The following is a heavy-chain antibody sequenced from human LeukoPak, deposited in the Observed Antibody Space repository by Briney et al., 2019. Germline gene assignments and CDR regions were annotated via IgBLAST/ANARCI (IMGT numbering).Heavy chain of an antibody. CDR3: ARSDYYDSSYYFDY. CDR2: IYSGGST. D-gene: IGHD3-22*01. Sequence: GGSLRLSCAASGFTVSSNYMSWVRQAPGKGLEWVSVIYSGGSTYYADSVKGRFTISRDNSKNTLYLRMNSLRAEDTAVYYCARSDYYDSSYYFDYWGQGTLVTVSS. CDR1: GFTVSSNY. J-gene: IGHJ4*02. V-gene: IGHV3-53*01.